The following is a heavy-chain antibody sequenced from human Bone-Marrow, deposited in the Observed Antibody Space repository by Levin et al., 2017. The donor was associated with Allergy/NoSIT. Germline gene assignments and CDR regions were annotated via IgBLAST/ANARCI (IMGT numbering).Heavy chain of an antibody. CDR2: ISSSTFDI. D-gene: IGHD6-6*01. CDR3: ARDLVHTGIDY. J-gene: IGHJ4*02. CDR1: GFTFSSYT. V-gene: IGHV3-21*01. Sequence: GGSLRLSCAASGFTFSSYTMNWVRQAPGKGLEWVSSISSSTFDIYYADSVRGRFTISRDNAKNSLYLQINSLRAEDTAVYYCARDLVHTGIDYWGQGTLVTVSS.